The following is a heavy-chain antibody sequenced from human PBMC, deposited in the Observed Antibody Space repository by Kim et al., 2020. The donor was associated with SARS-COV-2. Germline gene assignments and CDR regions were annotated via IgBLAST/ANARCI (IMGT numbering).Heavy chain of an antibody. J-gene: IGHJ6*02. V-gene: IGHV1-24*01. Sequence: ASVKVSCKVSGYTLTELSMHWVRQAPGKGLEWMGGFDPEDGETIYAQKFQGRVTMTEDTSTDTAYMELRSLRSEDTAVYYCATAGVGSSGMRVVVTPLTLGMDVWGQGTTVTVSS. D-gene: IGHD3-22*01. CDR3: ATAGVGSSGMRVVVTPLTLGMDV. CDR2: FDPEDGET. CDR1: GYTLTELS.